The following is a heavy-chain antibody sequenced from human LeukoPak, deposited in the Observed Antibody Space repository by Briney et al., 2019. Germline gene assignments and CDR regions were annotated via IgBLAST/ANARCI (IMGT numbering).Heavy chain of an antibody. V-gene: IGHV4-39*01. Sequence: SETLSLTCTVSGGSISSSSYYWGWIRQPPGKGLEWIGSIYYSGSTYYNPSLKTRVTISVDTSKNQFSLKLSSVTAADTAVYYCASRTKLGPGEDAFDIWGQGTMVTVSS. CDR2: IYYSGST. CDR1: GGSISSSSYY. D-gene: IGHD3-10*01. J-gene: IGHJ3*02. CDR3: ASRTKLGPGEDAFDI.